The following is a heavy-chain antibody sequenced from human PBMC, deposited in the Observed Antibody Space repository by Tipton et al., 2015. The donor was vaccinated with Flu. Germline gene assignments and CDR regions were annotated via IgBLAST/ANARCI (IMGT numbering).Heavy chain of an antibody. J-gene: IGHJ4*02. CDR1: GGSISSSSYY. CDR2: IYYSGST. CDR3: ARHRWGVIKPDFDY. Sequence: LRLSCTVSGGSISSSSYYWGWIRQPPGKGLEWIGSIYYSGSTYYNPSLKSRVTISVDTSKNQFSLKLSSVTAADTAVYYCARHRWGVIKPDFDYWGQGTLVTVSS. D-gene: IGHD3-10*01. V-gene: IGHV4-39*01.